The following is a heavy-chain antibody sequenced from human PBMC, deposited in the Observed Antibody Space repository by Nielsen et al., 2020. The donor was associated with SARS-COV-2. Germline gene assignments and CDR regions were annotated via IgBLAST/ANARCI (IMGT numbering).Heavy chain of an antibody. J-gene: IGHJ4*02. V-gene: IGHV3-21*01. CDR2: ISSSSSYI. CDR3: ARTRGYYFDY. CDR1: GFTFSSYS. D-gene: IGHD3-22*01. Sequence: GESLKISCAASGFTFSSYSMNWVRQAPGKGLEWVSSISSSSSYIYYADSVKGRFTISRDNAKNSLYLQMNSLRAEDTAVYYCARTRGYYFDYWGQGTLVTVSS.